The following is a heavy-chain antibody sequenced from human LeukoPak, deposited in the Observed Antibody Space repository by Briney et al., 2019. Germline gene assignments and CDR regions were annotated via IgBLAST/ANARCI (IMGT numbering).Heavy chain of an antibody. J-gene: IGHJ4*02. V-gene: IGHV3-66*04. CDR3: ARPFPSGDSTVEARDDH. CDR2: IYSDDNT. Sequence: GGSLRLPCAASGVTVSTNYMAWVRQAPGKGLEWVSVIYSDDNTYYADSVKDRFTISRDNSKNTLSLQMNSVRAEDTAVYYCARPFPSGDSTVEARDDHWGQGTLVTVSS. CDR1: GVTVSTNY. D-gene: IGHD4-23*01.